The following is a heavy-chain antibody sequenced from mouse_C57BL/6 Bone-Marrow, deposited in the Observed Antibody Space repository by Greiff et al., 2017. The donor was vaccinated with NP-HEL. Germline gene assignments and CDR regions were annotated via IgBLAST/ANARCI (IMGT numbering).Heavy chain of an antibody. V-gene: IGHV1-9*01. Sequence: LQQSGASVKLSCTATGYTFTGYWLAWVKQRPGHGLEWLGEILPGSGSTNYNEKFKGKATFTADTSSNTAYMQLSGLTAEDSAVYYCARCCYYGYYFDCWGQGTTLTVS. CDR3: ARCCYYGYYFDC. D-gene: IGHD1-1*01. J-gene: IGHJ2*01. CDR2: ILPGSGST. CDR1: GYTFTGYW.